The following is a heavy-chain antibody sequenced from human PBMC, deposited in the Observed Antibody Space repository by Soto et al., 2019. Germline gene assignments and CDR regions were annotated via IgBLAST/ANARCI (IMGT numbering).Heavy chain of an antibody. CDR1: GYTFTSYG. CDR2: ISAYNGNT. D-gene: IGHD3-3*01. Sequence: ASVKVSCKASGYTFTSYGISWVRQAPGQGLEWMGWISAYNGNTNYAQKLQGRVTMTTDTSTSTAYMELRSLRSDDTAVYYCAMMGVVRYDFWSGYLFDWFDPWGQGTLVTVSS. V-gene: IGHV1-18*01. CDR3: AMMGVVRYDFWSGYLFDWFDP. J-gene: IGHJ5*02.